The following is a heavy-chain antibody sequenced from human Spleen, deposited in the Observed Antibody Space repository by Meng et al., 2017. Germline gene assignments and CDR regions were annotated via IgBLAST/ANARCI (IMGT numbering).Heavy chain of an antibody. CDR3: ARRGSSWYFDS. Sequence: QVQLQESGQGLVKPSGTLSLTCAVSGGSISSSNWWTWVRQPPGKGLDWIGNMHYSGTTYYNPSLKSRITISVDTSKNQFSLKLSSVTAADTAVYYCARRGSSWYFDSWGQGALVTVSS. V-gene: IGHV4-4*02. CDR1: GGSISSSNW. D-gene: IGHD6-13*01. CDR2: MHYSGTT. J-gene: IGHJ4*02.